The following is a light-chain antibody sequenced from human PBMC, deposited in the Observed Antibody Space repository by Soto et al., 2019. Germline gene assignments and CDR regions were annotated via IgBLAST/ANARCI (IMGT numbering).Light chain of an antibody. CDR3: CTYGGSYV. V-gene: IGLV2-23*02. CDR1: SSEVGSYNL. Sequence: QSVLTQPASVYGSPGQSITISCTGTSSEVGSYNLVSWYQQHPGKAPKVMIYEVSKRPSGVSNRFSGSKSGNTASLTISGLQAEDEPDYYCCTYGGSYVFGPGRKVTVL. CDR2: EVS. J-gene: IGLJ1*01.